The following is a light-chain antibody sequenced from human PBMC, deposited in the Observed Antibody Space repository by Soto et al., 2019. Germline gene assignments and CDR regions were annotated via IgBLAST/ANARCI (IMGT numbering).Light chain of an antibody. Sequence: EIVLKQSPGTLSLSTGERATLSCRASQSVSSSYLAWYQQKPGQAPRLLIYGASSSATGIPDRFSGSGSGTDFTVTISRLEPEDFAVYYCQQYGSSPWTFGQGTKVEIK. CDR2: GAS. CDR3: QQYGSSPWT. CDR1: QSVSSSY. V-gene: IGKV3-20*01. J-gene: IGKJ1*01.